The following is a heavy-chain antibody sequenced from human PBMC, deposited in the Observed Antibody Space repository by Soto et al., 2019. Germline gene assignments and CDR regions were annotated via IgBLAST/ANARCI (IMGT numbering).Heavy chain of an antibody. V-gene: IGHV4-34*01. D-gene: IGHD3-10*01. CDR3: ARGLGYYGSGSYGNLRGYYYMDV. J-gene: IGHJ6*03. Sequence: SETLALTCAVSGGCFSGYYWSWIRQPPGKGLEWIGEINHSGSTNYNPSLKSRVTISVDTSKNQFSLKLSSVTAADTAVYYCARGLGYYGSGSYGNLRGYYYMDVWGKGTTVTVSS. CDR2: INHSGST. CDR1: GGCFSGYY.